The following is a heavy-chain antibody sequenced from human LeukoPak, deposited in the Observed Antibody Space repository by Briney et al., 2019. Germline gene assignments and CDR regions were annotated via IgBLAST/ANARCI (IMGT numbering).Heavy chain of an antibody. J-gene: IGHJ5*02. CDR2: IHHGGTT. V-gene: IGHV4-4*02. Sequence: SETLSLTCAVSGGSITSGNWWTWVRQSPGKGLEWIGEIHHGGTTNYNPSLKSRVTISVDKSKNQFSLKLNSVTAADTAVYYCARGRLPGYSSSWYRNWFDPWGQGTLVTVSS. D-gene: IGHD6-13*01. CDR3: ARGRLPGYSSSWYRNWFDP. CDR1: GGSITSGNW.